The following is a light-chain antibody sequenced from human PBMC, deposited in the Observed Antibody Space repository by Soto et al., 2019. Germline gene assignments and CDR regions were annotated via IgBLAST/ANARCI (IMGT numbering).Light chain of an antibody. J-gene: IGLJ2*01. V-gene: IGLV3-21*04. Sequence: SYELTQPPSVSVAPGKTARVTCGGNNVERKSVHWYQQKPSQAPVLVIYYDNDRPSGIPERFSGSNSGNTATLTISRVEAGDEADYYCQVWDDNSDHVVFGGGTKLTVL. CDR1: NVERKS. CDR2: YDN. CDR3: QVWDDNSDHVV.